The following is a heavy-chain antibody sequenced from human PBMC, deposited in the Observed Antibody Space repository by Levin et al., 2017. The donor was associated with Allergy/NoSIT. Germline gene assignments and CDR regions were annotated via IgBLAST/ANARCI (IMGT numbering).Heavy chain of an antibody. CDR2: IYHSGST. D-gene: IGHD2-8*01. CDR1: GGSISTSSYY. J-gene: IGHJ6*02. CDR3: ARDEMVHEIQYYYGMDV. V-gene: IGHV4-39*07. Sequence: PSETLSLTCTVSGGSISTSSYYWGWIRQPPGKGLEWIGNIYHSGSTYYTPSLRSRVTISVDTSKNQFSLRVNSVTAADTAVYYCARDEMVHEIQYYYGMDVWGQGTTVTVSS.